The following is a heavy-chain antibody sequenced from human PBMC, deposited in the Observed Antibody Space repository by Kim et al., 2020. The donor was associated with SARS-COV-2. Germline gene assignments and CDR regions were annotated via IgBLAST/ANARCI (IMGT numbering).Heavy chain of an antibody. J-gene: IGHJ6*02. D-gene: IGHD5-12*01. Sequence: ASVKVSCKASGYTFTTYAMHWVRQAPGQRLEWMGWINTGNGNTKYSQTFQGRVTITRDTSASTAYMELSSLTSEDRAVYYCARVRTPGGYAGYYSYGMDVWGQGTTVTVS. CDR3: ARVRTPGGYAGYYSYGMDV. CDR1: GYTFTTYA. V-gene: IGHV1-3*04. CDR2: INTGNGNT.